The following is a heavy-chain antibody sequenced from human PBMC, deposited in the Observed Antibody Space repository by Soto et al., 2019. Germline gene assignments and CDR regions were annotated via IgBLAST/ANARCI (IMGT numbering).Heavy chain of an antibody. J-gene: IGHJ6*02. D-gene: IGHD3-10*01. Sequence: ASVKVSCKASGYTFTSYGISWVRQAPGQGLEWMGWISAYNGNTNYAQKLQGRVTMTTDTSTSTAYMELRSLGSDDTAVYYCARDGVMGVWFGGLLPPHYYYGMDVWGQGTTVTVSS. CDR1: GYTFTSYG. CDR3: ARDGVMGVWFGGLLPPHYYYGMDV. CDR2: ISAYNGNT. V-gene: IGHV1-18*04.